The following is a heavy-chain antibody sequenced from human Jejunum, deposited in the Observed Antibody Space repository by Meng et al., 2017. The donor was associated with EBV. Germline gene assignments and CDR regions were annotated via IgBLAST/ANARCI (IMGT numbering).Heavy chain of an antibody. CDR3: ARGDGYNLY. Sequence: VKSGGECNKPGDEVNVYCKASGYTLTTHHISWVRQATGQGLEYMGWMSPDNGDTGYAQNFQGRLTMTRDTSISTAYMELSSLTSDDTAVYYCARGDGYNLYWGQGTLVTVSS. V-gene: IGHV1-8*01. D-gene: IGHD5-24*01. J-gene: IGHJ4*02. CDR2: MSPDNGDT. CDR1: GYTLTTHH.